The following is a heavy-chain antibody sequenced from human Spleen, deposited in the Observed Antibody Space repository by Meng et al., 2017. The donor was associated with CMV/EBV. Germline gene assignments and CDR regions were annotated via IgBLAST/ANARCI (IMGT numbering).Heavy chain of an antibody. CDR3: AREGDTQRGYYTPFDY. CDR1: YTFTSYG. V-gene: IGHV1-18*01. CDR2: ISAYNGYT. J-gene: IGHJ4*02. Sequence: YTFTSYGSTWVRQAPGQGLEWMGWISAYNGYTKYAQKLQGRVTMTTHTSTSTAYMELRSLRSDDTAVYYCAREGDTQRGYYTPFDYWGQGTLVTVSS. D-gene: IGHD2-2*02.